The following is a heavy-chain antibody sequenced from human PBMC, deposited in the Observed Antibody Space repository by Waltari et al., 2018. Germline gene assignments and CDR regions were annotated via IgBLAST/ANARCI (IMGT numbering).Heavy chain of an antibody. V-gene: IGHV4-39*01. CDR3: ARRGSSSFWFDP. J-gene: IGHJ5*02. CDR1: GGSLSSSSYY. CDR2: IYYSGST. D-gene: IGHD6-13*01. Sequence: QLQLQESGPGLVKPSETLSLPCTVSGGSLSSSSYYWGWIRQPPGKGLEWIGSIYYSGSTYYNPSLKSRVTISVDTSKNQFSLKLSSVTAADTAVYYCARRGSSSFWFDPWGEGTLVTVSS.